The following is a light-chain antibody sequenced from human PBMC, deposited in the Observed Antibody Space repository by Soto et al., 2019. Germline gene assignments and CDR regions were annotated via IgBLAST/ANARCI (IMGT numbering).Light chain of an antibody. J-gene: IGLJ1*01. CDR2: EGT. CDR3: SAYVGARSYV. CDR1: NNL. Sequence: QSALTQPASVSGSPGQSITISCTGTNNLVSWYQQHPGKAPKVVVYEGTKRPSGVSNRFSGSNSGGTASLTISGLQAKDEASYFCSAYVGARSYVFGTGTKVTVL. V-gene: IGLV2-23*01.